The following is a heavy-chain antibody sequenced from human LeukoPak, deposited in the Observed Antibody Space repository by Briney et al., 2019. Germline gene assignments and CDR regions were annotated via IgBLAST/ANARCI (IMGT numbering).Heavy chain of an antibody. Sequence: GGSLRLSCAASGFTVSSTYMSWVRQAPGKGLEWVSVIYSGGNIYYIDSVKGRFTISRDNAKNSLYLQMNSLRVEDTAVYYCARDWFGELIWGQGTLVTVSS. J-gene: IGHJ4*02. V-gene: IGHV3-53*01. D-gene: IGHD3-10*01. CDR2: IYSGGNI. CDR1: GFTVSSTY. CDR3: ARDWFGELI.